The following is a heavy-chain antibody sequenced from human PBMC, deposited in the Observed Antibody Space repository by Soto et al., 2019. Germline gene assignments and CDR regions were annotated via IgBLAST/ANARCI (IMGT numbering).Heavy chain of an antibody. CDR3: ARDRGGSYWEWFDP. D-gene: IGHD1-26*01. V-gene: IGHV4-59*01. CDR1: GGSISSYY. CDR2: IYYSGST. J-gene: IGHJ5*02. Sequence: SETLSLTCTVSGGSISSYYWSWIRQPPGKGLEWIGYIYYSGSTNYNPSLKSRVTISVDTSKNQFSLKLSSVTAADTAVYYCARDRGGSYWEWFDPWGQGTLVTVSS.